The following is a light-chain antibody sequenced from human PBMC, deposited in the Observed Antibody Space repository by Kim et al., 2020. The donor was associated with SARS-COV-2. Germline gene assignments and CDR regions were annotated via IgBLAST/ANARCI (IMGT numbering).Light chain of an antibody. CDR2: YDS. CDR3: QVWDSSSDHPYV. V-gene: IGLV3-21*04. CDR1: NMGSKS. J-gene: IGLJ1*01. Sequence: GKTARITGGGNNMGSKSVPWYQQKPGQAPVLVIYYDSDRPSGIPERFSGSNSGNTATLTISRVEAGDEADYHCQVWDSSSDHPYVFGTGTKVTVL.